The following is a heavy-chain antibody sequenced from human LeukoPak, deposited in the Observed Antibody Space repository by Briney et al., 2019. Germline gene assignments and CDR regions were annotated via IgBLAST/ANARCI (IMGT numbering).Heavy chain of an antibody. CDR1: GGSISSYY. V-gene: IGHV4-59*08. CDR3: ARQGVYDSSGIDY. J-gene: IGHJ4*02. CDR2: IYYSGST. Sequence: SSETLSLTCTVSGGSISSYYWSWIRQPPGKGLEWIGYIYYSGSTNYNPSLKSRVTISVDTSKNQFSLQLSSVTAADTAVYYCARQGVYDSSGIDYWGQGTLVTVSS. D-gene: IGHD3-22*01.